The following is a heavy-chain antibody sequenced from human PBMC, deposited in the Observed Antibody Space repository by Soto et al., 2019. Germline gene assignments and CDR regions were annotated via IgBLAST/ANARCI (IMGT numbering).Heavy chain of an antibody. CDR3: AKDQQWLVQIPYDAFDI. CDR2: ISYDGSNK. J-gene: IGHJ3*02. Sequence: SLRLSCAASGFTFSSYGMHWVRQAPGKGLEWVAVISYDGSNKYYADSVKGRFTISRDNSKNTLYLQMNSLRAEDTAVYYCAKDQQWLVQIPYDAFDIWGQGTMVTVSS. CDR1: GFTFSSYG. D-gene: IGHD6-19*01. V-gene: IGHV3-30*18.